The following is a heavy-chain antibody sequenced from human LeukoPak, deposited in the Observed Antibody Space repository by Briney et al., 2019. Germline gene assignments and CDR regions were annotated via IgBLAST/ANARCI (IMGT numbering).Heavy chain of an antibody. CDR2: INPSGGST. V-gene: IGHV1-46*03. CDR1: GGTFSSYA. CDR3: ARGPTVVIQVGVDY. Sequence: ASVKVSCKAAGGTFSSYAISWVRQAPGQGLEWMGIINPSGGSTSYAQKFQGRVTMTRDTSTSTVYMELSSLRSEDTAVYYCARGPTVVIQVGVDYWGQGTLVTVSS. D-gene: IGHD4-23*01. J-gene: IGHJ4*02.